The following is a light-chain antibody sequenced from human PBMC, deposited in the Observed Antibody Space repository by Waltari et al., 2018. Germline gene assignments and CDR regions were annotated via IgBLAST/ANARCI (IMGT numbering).Light chain of an antibody. CDR2: GSA. CDR1: QSVTRT. Sequence: EIVLTQSPGTLSLSPGERATLSCRASQSVTRTLAWYQQKPGQATRLLIYGSANRATGLPDRFSGSGSGTDFSLTISRLEPEDFAVYYCQHYLRLPATFGQGTKVEIK. J-gene: IGKJ1*01. CDR3: QHYLRLPAT. V-gene: IGKV3-20*01.